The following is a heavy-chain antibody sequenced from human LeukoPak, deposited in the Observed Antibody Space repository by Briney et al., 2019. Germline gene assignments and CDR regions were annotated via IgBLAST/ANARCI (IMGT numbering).Heavy chain of an antibody. Sequence: PSQTLSLTCTVSGGSISSGGYYWSWIRQHPGKGLEWIGYIYYSGSTYYSPSLKSRVTISVDMSKNQFSLKLNSVPATDTAVYYCARHEAQDFDYWGQGTLVTVSS. J-gene: IGHJ4*02. V-gene: IGHV4-31*03. CDR2: IYYSGST. CDR3: ARHEAQDFDY. CDR1: GGSISSGGYY.